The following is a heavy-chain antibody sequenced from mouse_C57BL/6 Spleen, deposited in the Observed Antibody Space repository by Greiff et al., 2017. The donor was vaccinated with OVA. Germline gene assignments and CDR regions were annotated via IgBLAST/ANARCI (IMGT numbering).Heavy chain of an antibody. Sequence: VQLQQSGAELVRPGASVTLSCKASGYTFTDYEMHWVKQTPVHGLEWIGAIDPGTGGTAYNQTFKGKAILTADKSSSTAYMELRSLTSEDSAVYYCTSRVGSSYFDYWGQGTTLTVSS. D-gene: IGHD1-1*01. V-gene: IGHV1-15*01. CDR1: GYTFTDYE. J-gene: IGHJ2*01. CDR2: IDPGTGGT. CDR3: TSRVGSSYFDY.